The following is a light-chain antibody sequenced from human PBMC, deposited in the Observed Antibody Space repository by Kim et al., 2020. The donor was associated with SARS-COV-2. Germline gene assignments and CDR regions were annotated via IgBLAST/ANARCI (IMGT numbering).Light chain of an antibody. V-gene: IGKV1-27*01. J-gene: IGKJ1*01. CDR1: RCITDY. Sequence: ASVGDRVTITCRASRCITDYVAWYQQKPGRVPSLLIYGASTLQSGVPSRFSGSGSGKQFTLTIDSLQPEDVATYYCQKYDNAPWTFGQGTKVDIK. CDR3: QKYDNAPWT. CDR2: GAS.